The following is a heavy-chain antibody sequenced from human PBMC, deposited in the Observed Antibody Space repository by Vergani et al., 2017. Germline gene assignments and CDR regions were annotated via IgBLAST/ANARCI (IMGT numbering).Heavy chain of an antibody. J-gene: IGHJ4*02. CDR2: IYSGGST. CDR3: AKEGRSGITPFVAD. V-gene: IGHV3-66*01. Sequence: EVQLVESGGGLVQPGGSLRLSCAASGFTVSSNYMSWVRQAPGKGLEWVSVIYSGGSTYYADSVKGRFTISRDHSKNTVFLQMNSLRAEDTAVYYCAKEGRSGITPFVADWGQGTLVTVSS. CDR1: GFTVSSNY. D-gene: IGHD1-14*01.